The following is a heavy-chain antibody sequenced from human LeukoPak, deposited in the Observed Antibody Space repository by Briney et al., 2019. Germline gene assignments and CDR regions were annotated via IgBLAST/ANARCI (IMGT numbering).Heavy chain of an antibody. J-gene: IGHJ4*02. Sequence: GGSLRLSCAASGFTFDDYAMHWVRQAPGKGLEWVSGISWDSGSIGYADSVKGRFTISRDNAKNSLYLQMNSLRAEDMALYYCAKGPVGATTNYFDYWGQGTLVTVSS. CDR2: ISWDSGSI. D-gene: IGHD1-26*01. V-gene: IGHV3-9*03. CDR3: AKGPVGATTNYFDY. CDR1: GFTFDDYA.